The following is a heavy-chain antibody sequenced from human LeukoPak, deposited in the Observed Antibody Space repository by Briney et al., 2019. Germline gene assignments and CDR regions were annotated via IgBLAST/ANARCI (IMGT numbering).Heavy chain of an antibody. CDR1: GFTFDDYA. J-gene: IGHJ3*02. CDR2: ISWNSGSI. V-gene: IGHV3-9*01. D-gene: IGHD3-22*01. CDR3: AKGYYYDSSGYINDAFDI. Sequence: PGRSLRLSCAASGFTFDDYAMHWVRQAPGKGLEWVSGISWNSGSIGYADSVKGRFTISRDNAKNSLYLQMNSLRAEDTALYYCAKGYYYDSSGYINDAFDIWGQGTMVTVSS.